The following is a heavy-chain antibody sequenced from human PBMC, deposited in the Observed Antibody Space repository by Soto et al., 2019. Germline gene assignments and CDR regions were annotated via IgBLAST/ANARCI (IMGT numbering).Heavy chain of an antibody. J-gene: IGHJ4*02. CDR2: ISSSSNYM. Sequence: EVQLVESGGGLVKPGGSLRLSCAASGFTFINYGMNWVRQAPGKGLKWVSSISSSSNYMYYADSVKGRFTISRDNAKNPLYLQMNSLRAEDTAVYYCARDCSSTRCQGGHFDYWGQGTLVTVSS. D-gene: IGHD2-2*01. CDR1: GFTFINYG. CDR3: ARDCSSTRCQGGHFDY. V-gene: IGHV3-21*01.